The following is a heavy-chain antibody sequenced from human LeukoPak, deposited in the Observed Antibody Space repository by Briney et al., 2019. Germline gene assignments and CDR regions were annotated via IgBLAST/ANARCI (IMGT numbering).Heavy chain of an antibody. Sequence: SETLSLTCTVSGGSISSYYWSWIRQPPGKGLEWIAYISDIGSINYNPSLKSRATMSLDTSKNQFSLKLSSVTAADTAVYYCAGHHPRNTVGFWGQGTLVTVSS. V-gene: IGHV4-59*08. CDR3: AGHHPRNTVGF. CDR2: ISDIGSI. D-gene: IGHD2-8*02. J-gene: IGHJ4*02. CDR1: GGSISSYY.